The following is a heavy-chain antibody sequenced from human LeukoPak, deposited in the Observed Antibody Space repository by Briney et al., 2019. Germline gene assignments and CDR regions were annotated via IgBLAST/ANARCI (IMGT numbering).Heavy chain of an antibody. J-gene: IGHJ4*02. V-gene: IGHV3-23*01. Sequence: PGGSLRLSCVASGFSFDNFAMNWVRQAPGKGLEWVSLIIGSSGSTFYADSGKGRFTISRDKSKNTLYLQMNSLRAEDTAVYYCAKEGGYSYGPRTNTNEKMKGTFAYWGQGTLVTVSS. D-gene: IGHD5-18*01. CDR2: IIGSSGST. CDR3: AKEGGYSYGPRTNTNEKMKGTFAY. CDR1: GFSFDNFA.